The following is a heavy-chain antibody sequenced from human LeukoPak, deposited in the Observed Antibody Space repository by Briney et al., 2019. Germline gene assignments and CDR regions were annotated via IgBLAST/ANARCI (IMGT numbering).Heavy chain of an antibody. J-gene: IGHJ4*02. Sequence: GGSLRLSCAASGFTFSGSAMHWVRQASGKGLEWVGRIRSKANSYATAYAASVKGRFTISRDDSKNMAYLQMNSLKTEDTAVYYCTRPYCTNGVCTYDYWGQGTLVTVSS. CDR2: IRSKANSYAT. V-gene: IGHV3-73*01. D-gene: IGHD2-8*01. CDR3: TRPYCTNGVCTYDY. CDR1: GFTFSGSA.